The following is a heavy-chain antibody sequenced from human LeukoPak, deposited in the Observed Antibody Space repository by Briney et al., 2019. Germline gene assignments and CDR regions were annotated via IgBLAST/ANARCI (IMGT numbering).Heavy chain of an antibody. CDR2: ISYDGSNK. CDR1: GFTFSSYG. Sequence: GGSLRLSCAASGFTFSSYGMHWVRQAPGKGLEWVAVISYDGSNKYYADSVKGRFTISRDNAKNTLCLQMNSLRAEDTAVYYCGRGGVVAPMDVWGQGSTVTVSS. V-gene: IGHV3-30*03. D-gene: IGHD2-15*01. J-gene: IGHJ6*02. CDR3: GRGGVVAPMDV.